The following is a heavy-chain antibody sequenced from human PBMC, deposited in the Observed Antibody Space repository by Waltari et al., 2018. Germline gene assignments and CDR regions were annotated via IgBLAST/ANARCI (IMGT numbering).Heavy chain of an antibody. CDR1: GFTFSSYA. J-gene: IGHJ6*02. D-gene: IGHD6-13*01. CDR3: AKGKYPEQQPSTGYMDV. V-gene: IGHV3-23*01. CDR2: ISGSGGST. Sequence: EVQLLESGGGFVQPGGSLRLSCAASGFTFSSYAMNWVRQAPGKGREWVSGISGSGGSTYYVDSMRGRFSISRDNSKNTLYLQMNSLRDEDTAVYYCAKGKYPEQQPSTGYMDVWGQGTTLTVSS.